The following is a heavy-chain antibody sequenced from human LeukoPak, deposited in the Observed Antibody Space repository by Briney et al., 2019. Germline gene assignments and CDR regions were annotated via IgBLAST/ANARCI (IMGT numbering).Heavy chain of an antibody. J-gene: IGHJ6*03. V-gene: IGHV5-51*01. CDR2: IYPGDSDT. CDR1: GYSFTSYW. Sequence: GESLKISCKGSGYSFTSYWIGWVRQMPGKGPEWMGIIYPGDSDTRYSPSFQGQVTISADKSISTAYLQWSSLKASDTAMYYCARSIAAPYYYYYYYMDVWGKGTTVTVSS. D-gene: IGHD6-13*01. CDR3: ARSIAAPYYYYYYYMDV.